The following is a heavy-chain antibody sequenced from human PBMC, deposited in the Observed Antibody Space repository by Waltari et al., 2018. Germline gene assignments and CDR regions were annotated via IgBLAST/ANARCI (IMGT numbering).Heavy chain of an antibody. J-gene: IGHJ4*02. D-gene: IGHD3-3*01. CDR3: ATTMGH. CDR1: GGAFRNYY. V-gene: IGHV4-34*01. CDR2: INRSGST. Sequence: QVQLKRWGAGLLKPSETLSLTCAVYGGAFRNYYWNWIRQPPGKGLEWIGEINRSGSTNYNPYPKSRVTISLDTSKNQYSLKLSSVTAADTAVYYCATTMGHWGQGTLVTASS.